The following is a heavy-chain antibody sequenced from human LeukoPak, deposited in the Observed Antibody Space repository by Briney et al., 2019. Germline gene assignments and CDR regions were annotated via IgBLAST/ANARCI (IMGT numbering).Heavy chain of an antibody. J-gene: IGHJ3*02. CDR2: ISSSSDIF. D-gene: IGHD5-24*01. CDR3: ARESDAAFDI. CDR1: GFTFPLYT. V-gene: IGHV3-48*01. Sequence: GGSLRLSCAASGFTFPLYTMNWLRQAPGKGLEWGSNISSSSDIFFYADSVKGRFTISRDNAKNLLFLQITSLTAEDTAVYYCARESDAAFDIWGQGTMVTVSS.